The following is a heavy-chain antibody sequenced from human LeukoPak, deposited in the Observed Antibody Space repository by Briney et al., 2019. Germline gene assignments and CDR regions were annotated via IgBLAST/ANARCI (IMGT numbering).Heavy chain of an antibody. CDR1: GGSISSYY. D-gene: IGHD3-22*01. V-gene: IGHV4-59*12. J-gene: IGHJ4*02. CDR3: ARARPSYDSSGRPHYYFDY. Sequence: SETLSLTCTVSGGSISSYYWSWIRQPPGKGLEWIGYIYYSGSTNYNPSLKSRVTISVDTSKNQFSLKLSSVTAADTAVYYCARARPSYDSSGRPHYYFDYWGQGTLVTVSS. CDR2: IYYSGST.